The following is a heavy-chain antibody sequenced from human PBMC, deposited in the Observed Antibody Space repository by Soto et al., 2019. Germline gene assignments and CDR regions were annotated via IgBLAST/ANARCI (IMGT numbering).Heavy chain of an antibody. V-gene: IGHV1-18*04. CDR1: GYTFTSYG. J-gene: IGHJ6*02. CDR3: ARDWEVDEYYYYYGMDV. CDR2: ISAYNGNT. D-gene: IGHD5-12*01. Sequence: GASVKVSCKASGYTFTSYGISWVRQAPGQGLEWMGWISAYNGNTNYAQKLQGRVTMTTDTSTSTAYMELRSLRSDDTAVYYCARDWEVDEYYYYYGMDVWGQGTTVTVSS.